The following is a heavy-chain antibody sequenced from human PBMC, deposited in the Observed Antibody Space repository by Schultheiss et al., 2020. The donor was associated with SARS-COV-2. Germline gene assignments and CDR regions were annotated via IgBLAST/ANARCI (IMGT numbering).Heavy chain of an antibody. J-gene: IGHJ3*02. CDR3: ARSRYCSSTSCYTDAFDI. Sequence: SETLSLTCTVSGGSISSYYWSWIRQPPGKGLEWIGYIYYSGSTNYNPSLRSRVTISVDTSKNQFSLKLSSVTAADTAVYYCARSRYCSSTSCYTDAFDIWGQGTMVTVSS. CDR2: IYYSGST. V-gene: IGHV4-59*12. D-gene: IGHD2-2*02. CDR1: GGSISSYY.